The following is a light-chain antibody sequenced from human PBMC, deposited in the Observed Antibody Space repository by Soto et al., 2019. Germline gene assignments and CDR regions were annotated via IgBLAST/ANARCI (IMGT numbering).Light chain of an antibody. Sequence: QSVLTQPPSVSAAPGQKVTISCSGSSSNIGNNYVSWYQQLPGTAPKLLIYYSNERPSGIPDRVSGSKSVTSATLGITGPQTGDEADDYYGTLDSSLSAVIFGGGTKLTVL. CDR2: YSN. CDR1: SSNIGNNY. J-gene: IGLJ2*01. V-gene: IGLV1-51*01. CDR3: GTLDSSLSAVI.